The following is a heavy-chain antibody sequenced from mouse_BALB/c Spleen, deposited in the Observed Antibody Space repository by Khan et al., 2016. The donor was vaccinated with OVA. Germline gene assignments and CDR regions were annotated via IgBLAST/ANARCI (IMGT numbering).Heavy chain of an antibody. CDR2: LNYSGSP. CDR1: GYSITSDYA. V-gene: IGHV3-2*02. J-gene: IGHJ3*01. CDR3: VRGRSY. Sequence: QLEESGPGLVKPSQSLSLTCTVTGYSITSDYAWNWIRQFPGNRLAWMGYLNYSGSPSNKPSLKRRMSISRDTSKNQIFLQLNSVTTEDTATYYCVRGRSYWCQGTLVTVSA.